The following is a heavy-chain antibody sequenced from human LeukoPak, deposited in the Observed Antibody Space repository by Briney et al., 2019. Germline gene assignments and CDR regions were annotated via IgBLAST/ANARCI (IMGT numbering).Heavy chain of an antibody. Sequence: PSETLPLTCTVSGGSISRSSYYWGWIRQPPGKGLEWIGSIYYSGSTYYIPSLKSRVTISVDTSKNHFSLKLSSVTAADTAVYYCAGQGGSSDRWGQGTLVTVSS. CDR1: GGSISRSSYY. CDR3: AGQGGSSDR. V-gene: IGHV4-39*01. CDR2: IYYSGST. D-gene: IGHD6-19*01. J-gene: IGHJ5*02.